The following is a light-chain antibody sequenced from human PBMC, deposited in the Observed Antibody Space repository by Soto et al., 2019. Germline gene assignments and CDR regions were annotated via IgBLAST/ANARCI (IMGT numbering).Light chain of an antibody. CDR3: QQYGFS. CDR2: DAS. V-gene: IGKV1-5*01. CDR1: QSVSYW. J-gene: IGKJ3*01. Sequence: DIRMTQSPSTLSASVGDRVTITCRASQSVSYWLAWYQQKPGKAPKLLIHDASTLESGVPSRFRGGGSCQEFTLTISGLQPDDFATYYCQQYGFSFGPGTKVEMK.